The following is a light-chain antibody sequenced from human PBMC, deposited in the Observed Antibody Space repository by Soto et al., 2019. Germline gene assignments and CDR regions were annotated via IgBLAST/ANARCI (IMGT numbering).Light chain of an antibody. CDR1: QSVSSSY. CDR2: GAS. CDR3: QQYGSTQS. V-gene: IGKV3-20*01. J-gene: IGKJ1*01. Sequence: EIVLTQSPGTLSLSPGERATLSCRASQSVSSSYLAWYQQKPGQAPRLLIYGASSRATGIPDRFSGSGSGTDFPPTISRLEPGDFAVYYCQQYGSTQSFGQGTKVEIK.